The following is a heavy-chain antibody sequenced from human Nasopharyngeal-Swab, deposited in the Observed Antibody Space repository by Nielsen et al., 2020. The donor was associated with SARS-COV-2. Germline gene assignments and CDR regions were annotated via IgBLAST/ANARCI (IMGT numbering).Heavy chain of an antibody. CDR2: TSSRSGDI. D-gene: IGHD6-13*01. Sequence: VRQAPGKGLEWVSSTSSRSGDISYTDSVKGRFSISRDNAKNSLYLQMNSLRVEDTGVYYCARDLEGIFDHWGQGALVTVSS. V-gene: IGHV3-21*01. CDR3: ARDLEGIFDH. J-gene: IGHJ4*02.